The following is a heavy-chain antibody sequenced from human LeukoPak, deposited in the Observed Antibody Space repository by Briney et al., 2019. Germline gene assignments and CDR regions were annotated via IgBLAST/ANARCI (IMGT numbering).Heavy chain of an antibody. D-gene: IGHD3-10*01. Sequence: ASVKVSCKASGYTFTSYGISWVRQAPGQGLEWMGWISAYNGNTNFAQKLQGRVTMTTDTSTSTAYMELRSLRSDDTAVYYCARDATAYYYGSGRGWFDPWGQGTLVTVSS. V-gene: IGHV1-18*01. CDR2: ISAYNGNT. CDR3: ARDATAYYYGSGRGWFDP. CDR1: GYTFTSYG. J-gene: IGHJ5*02.